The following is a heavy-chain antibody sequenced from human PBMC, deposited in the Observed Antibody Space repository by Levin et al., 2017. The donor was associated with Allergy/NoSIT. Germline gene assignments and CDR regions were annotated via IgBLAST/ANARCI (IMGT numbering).Heavy chain of an antibody. CDR3: ARDKIVVVPAAILDY. CDR1: GFTFSSYA. Sequence: GESLKISCAASGFTFSSYAMHWVRQAPGKGLEWVAVISYDGSNKYYADSVKGRFTISRDNSKNTLYLQMNSLRAEDTAVYYCARDKIVVVPAAILDYWGQGTLVTVSS. V-gene: IGHV3-30*04. J-gene: IGHJ4*02. D-gene: IGHD2-2*01. CDR2: ISYDGSNK.